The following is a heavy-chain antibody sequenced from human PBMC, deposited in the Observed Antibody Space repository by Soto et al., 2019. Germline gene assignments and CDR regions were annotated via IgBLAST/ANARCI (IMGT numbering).Heavy chain of an antibody. J-gene: IGHJ4*02. CDR2: ISWDGGIT. V-gene: IGHV3-43*01. CDR1: GFTFNAYT. Sequence: LRLSCAASGFTFNAYTMHWVRQAPGKGLEWVSLISWDGGITYYGDSVKGRFTVSRDNSDNSLYPQMTSLRSDDTAFYYCAKDSYDILTGQKRYFDSWGQGTLVTVSS. CDR3: AKDSYDILTGQKRYFDS. D-gene: IGHD3-9*01.